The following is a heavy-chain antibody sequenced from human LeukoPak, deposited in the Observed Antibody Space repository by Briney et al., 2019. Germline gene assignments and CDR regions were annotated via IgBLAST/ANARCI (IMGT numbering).Heavy chain of an antibody. CDR1: GGSISSGGYY. J-gene: IGHJ4*02. D-gene: IGHD1/OR15-1a*01. CDR2: IYYSGST. V-gene: IGHV4-31*03. Sequence: SETLSLTCTVSGGSISSGGYYWSWIRQHPGTGLEWIGYIYYSGSTYYNPSLKSRVTISVDTSKNQFSLKLSSVTAADTAVYYCASVLYGNIDYWGQGTLVTVSS. CDR3: ASVLYGNIDY.